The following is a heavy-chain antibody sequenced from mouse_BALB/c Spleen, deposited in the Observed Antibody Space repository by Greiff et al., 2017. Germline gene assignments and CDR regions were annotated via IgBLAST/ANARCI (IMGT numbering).Heavy chain of an antibody. D-gene: IGHD1-1*01. J-gene: IGHJ4*01. CDR3: ARIAGYYGSFYAMDY. CDR2: IWWNDDK. CDR1: GFSLSTSGMS. V-gene: IGHV8-8*01. Sequence: QVTLKVSGPGILQPSQTLSLTCSFSGFSLSTSGMSVGWIRQPSGKGLEWLAHIWWNDDKYYNPALKSRLTISKDTSNNQVFLKIASVVTADTATYYCARIAGYYGSFYAMDYWGQGTSVTVSS.